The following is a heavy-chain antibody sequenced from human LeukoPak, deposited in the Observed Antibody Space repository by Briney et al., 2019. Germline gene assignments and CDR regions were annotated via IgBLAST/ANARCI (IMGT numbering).Heavy chain of an antibody. CDR2: IRYDGSNE. CDR3: AKVMPPGRIRFYSYYMDV. J-gene: IGHJ6*03. Sequence: GGSLRLSCAASGLSFSGYGMHWVRQAPGKGLEWVAFIRYDGSNEYYADSVKGRFTISRDKSKNTLSLQMNGLRVEDTAVYYCAKVMPPGRIRFYSYYMDVWGKGTTVSVS. CDR1: GLSFSGYG. V-gene: IGHV3-30*02. D-gene: IGHD2-15*01.